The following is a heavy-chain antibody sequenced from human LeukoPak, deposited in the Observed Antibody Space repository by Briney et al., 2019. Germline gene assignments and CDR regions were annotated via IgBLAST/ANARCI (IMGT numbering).Heavy chain of an antibody. D-gene: IGHD2-15*01. J-gene: IGHJ4*02. Sequence: GESLKISCKGSGYSFTSYWISWVRQMPGKGLEWMGTIDPSDSYTNYRPSFQGHVTISADKSISTAYLQWSSLKASDTAMYYCARLRGHSGDFDYWGQGTLVTVSS. CDR3: ARLRGHSGDFDY. CDR1: GYSFTSYW. V-gene: IGHV5-10-1*01. CDR2: IDPSDSYT.